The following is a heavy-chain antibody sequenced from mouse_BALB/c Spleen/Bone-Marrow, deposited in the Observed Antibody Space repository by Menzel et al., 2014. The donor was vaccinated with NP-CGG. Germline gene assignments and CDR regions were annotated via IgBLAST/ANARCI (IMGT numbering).Heavy chain of an antibody. Sequence: VMLVESGPGLVQPSQSLSITCTVSGFSLTSYGVHWVRQSPGKGLEWLGVIWSGGSTDYNAAFISRLSISKDNPKSQVFFKMNSLQANDTAIYYCASTTALYYYAMDYWGQGTSVTVSS. D-gene: IGHD1-2*01. CDR2: IWSGGST. J-gene: IGHJ4*01. CDR3: ASTTALYYYAMDY. CDR1: GFSLTSYG. V-gene: IGHV2-2*02.